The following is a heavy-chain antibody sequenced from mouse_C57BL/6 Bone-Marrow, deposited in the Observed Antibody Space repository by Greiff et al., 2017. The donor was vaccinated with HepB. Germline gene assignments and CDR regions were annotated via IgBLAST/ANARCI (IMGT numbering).Heavy chain of an antibody. J-gene: IGHJ3*01. Sequence: EVKVEESGGGLVKPGGSLKLSCAASGFTFSDYGMHWVRQAPEKGLEWVAYISSGSSTIYYADTVKGRFTISRDNAKNTLFLQMTSLRSEDTAMYYCARPYDYDVWFAYWGQGTLVTVSA. CDR2: ISSGSSTI. CDR1: GFTFSDYG. D-gene: IGHD2-4*01. V-gene: IGHV5-17*01. CDR3: ARPYDYDVWFAY.